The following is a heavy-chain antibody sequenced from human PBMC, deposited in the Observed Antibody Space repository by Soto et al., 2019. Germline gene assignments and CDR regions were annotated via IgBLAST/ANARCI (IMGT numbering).Heavy chain of an antibody. V-gene: IGHV4-61*01. Sequence: PSETLSLTCTVSGGSVSSCSYYWSWIRQPPVKGLEWIGYIYYSGSTNYNPSLKSRVTISVDTSKNQFSLKLSSVTAADTAVYYCARFMITFGPWGQGTLVTV. CDR2: IYYSGST. CDR1: GGSVSSCSYY. D-gene: IGHD3-16*01. CDR3: ARFMITFGP. J-gene: IGHJ5*02.